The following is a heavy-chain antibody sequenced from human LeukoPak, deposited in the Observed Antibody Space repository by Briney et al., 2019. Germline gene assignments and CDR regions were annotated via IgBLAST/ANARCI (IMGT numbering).Heavy chain of an antibody. CDR3: ARERKSSTSMDY. V-gene: IGHV3-23*01. Sequence: GGSLRLSCSGSGFTFSTYGMTWVRQAPGKGLECVATITAGGGTTRYADSVKSRFTVSRDNSRNTLFLQMNSLRGEDTAVYFRARERKSSTSMDYWGQGTLVTVSS. J-gene: IGHJ4*02. D-gene: IGHD2-2*01. CDR2: ITAGGGTT. CDR1: GFTFSTYG.